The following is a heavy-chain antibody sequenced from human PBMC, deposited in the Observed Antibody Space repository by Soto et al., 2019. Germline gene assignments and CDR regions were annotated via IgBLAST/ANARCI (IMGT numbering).Heavy chain of an antibody. Sequence: QVQLVQSGAEVKKPGSSVKVSCKASGGTFSSYTISWVRQAPGQGLEWMGRIIPILGIANYAQKLQGRVTITADKSTSTAYMELSSLRSEDTAVYYCARGIHSPFDPWGQGTLVTVSS. J-gene: IGHJ5*02. V-gene: IGHV1-69*02. D-gene: IGHD1-20*01. CDR3: ARGIHSPFDP. CDR1: GGTFSSYT. CDR2: IIPILGIA.